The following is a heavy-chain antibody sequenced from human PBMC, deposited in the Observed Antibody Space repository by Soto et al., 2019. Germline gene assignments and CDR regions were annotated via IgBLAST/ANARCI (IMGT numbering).Heavy chain of an antibody. CDR3: ARHVNLPLAGTAFDS. CDR1: GGSISGSY. V-gene: IGHV4-59*08. D-gene: IGHD6-19*01. J-gene: IGHJ4*02. CDR2: IYNIGST. Sequence: SETLSLTCTVSGGSISGSYWSWLRQPPGKGREWIGYIYNIGSTNYNPSLGSRVTVSIDTSQEQFSLKLSSVTATDTAVYYCARHVNLPLAGTAFDSRGRGTLVTVSS.